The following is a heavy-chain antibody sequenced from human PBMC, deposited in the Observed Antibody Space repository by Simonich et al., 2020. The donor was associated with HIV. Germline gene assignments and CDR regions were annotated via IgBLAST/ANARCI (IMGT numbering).Heavy chain of an antibody. CDR2: IKHSGST. J-gene: IGHJ4*01. Sequence: QVQLQQWGAGLLKPSETLSLTCAVYGGSFSDYYWSWIRQPPGKGLEWIGEIKHSGSTNYNPSPKSRATIAVDTSKNQFSLKLSSVTAADTAVYYCARGFYQRLYYFDYWGHGTLVTVSS. D-gene: IGHD2-2*01. CDR1: GGSFSDYY. CDR3: ARGFYQRLYYFDY. V-gene: IGHV4-34*01.